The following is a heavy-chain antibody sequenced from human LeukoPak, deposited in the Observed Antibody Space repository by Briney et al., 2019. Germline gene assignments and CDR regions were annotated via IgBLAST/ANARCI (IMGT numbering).Heavy chain of an antibody. J-gene: IGHJ6*02. D-gene: IGHD2-2*03. CDR3: ARDSWIYYYGMDV. Sequence: ASVKVSRTASGYAFTSYYMHWVRQAPGQGLEWMGIINPSGGSTSYAQKFQGRVTMTRDTSTSTVYMELSSLRSEDTAVYYCARDSWIYYYGMDVWGQGTTVTVSS. CDR2: INPSGGST. V-gene: IGHV1-46*01. CDR1: GYAFTSYY.